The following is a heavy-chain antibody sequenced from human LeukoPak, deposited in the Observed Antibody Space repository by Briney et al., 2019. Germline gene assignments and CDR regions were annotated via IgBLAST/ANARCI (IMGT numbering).Heavy chain of an antibody. D-gene: IGHD3-10*01. V-gene: IGHV3-48*01. CDR1: GFTFSSYS. CDR3: ARGAYSGRSSYFDY. Sequence: GGPLSLSCAPSGFTFSSYSISWVRQAPGKGLEWISFISSSSVILYAESVKGRFTVSRDNAKNSLYLQMNSLRAEDTALYYCARGAYSGRSSYFDYWGQGTLVTVSS. J-gene: IGHJ4*02. CDR2: ISSSSVI.